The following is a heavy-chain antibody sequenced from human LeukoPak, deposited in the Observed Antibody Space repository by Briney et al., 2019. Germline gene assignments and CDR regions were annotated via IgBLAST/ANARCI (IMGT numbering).Heavy chain of an antibody. Sequence: GGSLRLSCAASGFTVSRKYMTWVRQAPGMGMGWDSVIYSGGTASYGGSVKGRFTISRDNSKNILYLQRNSLRAEDTSVYFCASRNSGDYPVSDYWGQGTLVTVSS. V-gene: IGHV3-53*01. CDR3: ASRNSGDYPVSDY. CDR1: GFTVSRKY. CDR2: IYSGGTA. D-gene: IGHD4-17*01. J-gene: IGHJ4*01.